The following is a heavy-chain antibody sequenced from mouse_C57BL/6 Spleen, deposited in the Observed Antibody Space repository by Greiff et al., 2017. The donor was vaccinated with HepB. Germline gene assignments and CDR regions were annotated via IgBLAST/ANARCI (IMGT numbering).Heavy chain of an antibody. CDR2: IYPGSGNT. CDR1: GYSFTSYY. CDR3: ARSGDYDADWYFDV. J-gene: IGHJ1*03. D-gene: IGHD2-4*01. Sequence: VQLQQSGPELVKPGASVKISCKASGYSFTSYYIHWVKQRPGQGLEWIGWIYPGSGNTKYNEKFKGKATLTADTSSSTAYMQLSSLTSEDSAVYYCARSGDYDADWYFDVWGTGTTVTVSS. V-gene: IGHV1-66*01.